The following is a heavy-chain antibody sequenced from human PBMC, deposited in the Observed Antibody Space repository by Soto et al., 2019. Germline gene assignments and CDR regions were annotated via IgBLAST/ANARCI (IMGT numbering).Heavy chain of an antibody. CDR1: GGSLSGYY. V-gene: IGHV4-34*01. J-gene: IGHJ4*02. Sequence: QVQLQQWGAGLLKPSETLSLNCAVTGGSLSGYYWSWIRQPPGKGLEWIGEVKDGGHTNYSPSLRGRVTISSDTSNNQFSLRLNSVTAADTGVYSCARGQEGVVATHCDQGSLVTVSS. D-gene: IGHD5-12*01. CDR3: ARGQEGVVATH. CDR2: VKDGGHT.